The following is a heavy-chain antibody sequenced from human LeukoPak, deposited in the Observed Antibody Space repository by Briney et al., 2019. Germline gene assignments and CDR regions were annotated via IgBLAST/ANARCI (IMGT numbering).Heavy chain of an antibody. Sequence: SETLSLTCTVSGGSISSYYWSWIRQPPGKGLEWLGYIYYSGSTNYNPSLKSRVTISVDTSKNQFSLKLSSVTAADTAVYYCAREKVGGWFDPWGQGTLVTVPS. CDR3: AREKVGGWFDP. CDR2: IYYSGST. J-gene: IGHJ5*02. V-gene: IGHV4-59*01. CDR1: GGSISSYY.